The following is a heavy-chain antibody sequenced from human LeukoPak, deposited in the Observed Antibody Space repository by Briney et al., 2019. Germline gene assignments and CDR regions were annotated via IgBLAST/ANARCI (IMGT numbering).Heavy chain of an antibody. CDR1: GGSISSGSYY. D-gene: IGHD3-9*01. J-gene: IGHJ4*02. Sequence: PSETLSLTCTVSGGSISSGSYYWSWIRQPAGKGLEWIGRIYTSGSTNYNPSLKSRVTISVDTSKNQFSLKLSSVTAADTAVYYCAALRYFDWSLDYWGQGTLVTVSS. CDR2: IYTSGST. CDR3: AALRYFDWSLDY. V-gene: IGHV4-61*02.